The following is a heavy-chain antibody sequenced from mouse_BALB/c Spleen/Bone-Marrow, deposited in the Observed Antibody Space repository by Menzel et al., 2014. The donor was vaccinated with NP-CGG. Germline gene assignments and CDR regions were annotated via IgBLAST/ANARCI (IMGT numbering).Heavy chain of an antibody. V-gene: IGHV5-6*01. CDR2: ISSGGSYT. D-gene: IGHD2-2*01. CDR1: GFTFSSYG. Sequence: EVQVVESGGDLVKPGGSLKLSCAASGFTFSSYGMSWVRQTPDKRLEWDATISSGGSYTYYPDSVKGRFTISRDNAKNTLYLQMSSLKSEDTAMYYCARQGYGYDGFDYWGQGTTLTVSS. J-gene: IGHJ2*01. CDR3: ARQGYGYDGFDY.